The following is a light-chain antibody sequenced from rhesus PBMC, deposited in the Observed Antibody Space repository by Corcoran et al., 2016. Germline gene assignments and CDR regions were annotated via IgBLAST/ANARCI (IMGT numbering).Light chain of an antibody. CDR1: QTISSY. V-gene: IGKV1-44*02. J-gene: IGKJ3*01. CDR2: AAS. Sequence: DIQMTQSPSSLSASVGDRVTITCRASQTISSYLAWYQQKPGKVPKLLIYAASSLESGVPSRFSGSGSGTEFTLTISSLQPEDFATYYCQHHNSHPPTVGPGTKLDIK. CDR3: QHHNSHPPT.